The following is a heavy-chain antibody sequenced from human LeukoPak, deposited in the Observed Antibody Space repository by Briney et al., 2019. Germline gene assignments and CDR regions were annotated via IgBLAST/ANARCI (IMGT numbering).Heavy chain of an antibody. CDR1: GFTFSTYA. Sequence: GGSLRLSCSASGFTFSTYAMSWVRQAPGKGLEWVSAISGSGGYTYYADSVKGRFTISRDNSKNTLYLQMHSLRAEDTAVYYCAKGGGTYCSSTSCILPIFDYWGQGTLVTVSS. J-gene: IGHJ4*02. V-gene: IGHV3-23*01. D-gene: IGHD2-2*01. CDR3: AKGGGTYCSSTSCILPIFDY. CDR2: ISGSGGYT.